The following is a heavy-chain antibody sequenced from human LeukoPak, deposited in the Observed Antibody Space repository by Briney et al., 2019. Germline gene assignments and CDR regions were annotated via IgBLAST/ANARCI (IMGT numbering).Heavy chain of an antibody. V-gene: IGHV3-74*01. CDR1: GFTFSSYW. Sequence: GGSLRLSCAASGFTFSSYWMHWVRQAPGKGLVWVSRINSDGSSTSYADSVKGRFTISRDNAKNTLYLQMNSLRAEDTAVYYCARIGYSSSWSSYYYYYMDVWGKGTTVTVSS. CDR2: INSDGSST. CDR3: ARIGYSSSWSSYYYYYMDV. D-gene: IGHD6-13*01. J-gene: IGHJ6*03.